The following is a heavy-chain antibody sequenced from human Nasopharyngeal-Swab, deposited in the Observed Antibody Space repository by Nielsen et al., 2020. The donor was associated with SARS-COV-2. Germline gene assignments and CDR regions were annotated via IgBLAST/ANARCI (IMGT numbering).Heavy chain of an antibody. V-gene: IGHV1-24*01. CDR3: TTVAGSYGRFDY. J-gene: IGHJ4*02. CDR2: FDPEDGET. Sequence: ASVQVSCKVSGYTLTELSMHWVRLAPGKGLEWVGGFDPEDGETIYAQKFQGRVTMTEDTSTDTAYMELSSLTSEDTAVYYCTTVAGSYGRFDYWGQGTLVTVSS. CDR1: GYTLTELS. D-gene: IGHD1-26*01.